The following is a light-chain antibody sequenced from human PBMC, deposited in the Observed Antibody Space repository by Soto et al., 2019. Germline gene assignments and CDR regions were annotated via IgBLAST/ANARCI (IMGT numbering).Light chain of an antibody. CDR1: SSNIGAGYD. J-gene: IGLJ3*02. V-gene: IGLV1-40*01. Sequence: QSVLTQPPSVSGAPGQGVTISCTGSSSNIGAGYDVHWYQQLPGTSPKLLIFGNANRPSGVPDRFSGSKSGTSASLAIAGLPAEHEADYYCQSYGTSLSGSWVFGGGTKVTVL. CDR3: QSYGTSLSGSWV. CDR2: GNA.